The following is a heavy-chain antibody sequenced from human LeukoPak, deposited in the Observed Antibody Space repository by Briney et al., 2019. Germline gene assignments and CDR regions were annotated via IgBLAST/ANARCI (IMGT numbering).Heavy chain of an antibody. V-gene: IGHV1-46*01. J-gene: IGHJ4*02. CDR3: AREEQWLVHDY. Sequence: ASVKVSCKASGYTFTSYYMHWVRQAPGQGLEWMGIINPSGGSTSYAQKFQGRVTMTRDASTSTVYMELSSLRSEDTAVYYCAREEQWLVHDYWGQGTLVTVSS. CDR2: INPSGGST. CDR1: GYTFTSYY. D-gene: IGHD6-19*01.